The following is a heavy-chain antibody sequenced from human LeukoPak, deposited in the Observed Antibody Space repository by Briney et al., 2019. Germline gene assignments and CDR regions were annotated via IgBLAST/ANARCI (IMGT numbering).Heavy chain of an antibody. CDR2: IYSSGST. Sequence: SETLSLTCSVSGDSISSYAYHWIRQPAGKGLEWIGRIYSSGSTNYNPSLKSRVTMSIDTPRNYFSLKLGSMTAADTALYYCARSITVAGHGDYWGQGTLVSVSS. D-gene: IGHD6-19*01. J-gene: IGHJ4*02. V-gene: IGHV4-4*07. CDR3: ARSITVAGHGDY. CDR1: GDSISSYA.